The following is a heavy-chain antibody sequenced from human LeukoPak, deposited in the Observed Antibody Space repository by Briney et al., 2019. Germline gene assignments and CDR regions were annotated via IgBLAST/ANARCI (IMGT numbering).Heavy chain of an antibody. D-gene: IGHD2-2*01. CDR2: IIPIFGIS. Sequence: SVKVSCKGSGGTFISYAISWVRQAPGQGLEWMGRIIPIFGISTYAQKFQGRVTITADKSTSTAYMELSSLRSEDTAVSYCARLYCSSTSCFDYWGQGTLVTVSS. CDR3: ARLYCSSTSCFDY. CDR1: GGTFISYA. J-gene: IGHJ4*02. V-gene: IGHV1-69*04.